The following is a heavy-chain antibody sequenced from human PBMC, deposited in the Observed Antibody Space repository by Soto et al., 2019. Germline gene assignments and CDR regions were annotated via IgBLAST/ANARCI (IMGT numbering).Heavy chain of an antibody. Sequence: QLQLQESGPGLVKPSETLSLTCTVSGGSISSSSYYWGWIRQPPGKGLEWIGSIYYSGSTYYNPSLKSRVTISVDTSKNQFSLKLSSATAADTAVYYCATTPTVTRAGAFDIWGQGTMVTVSS. D-gene: IGHD4-17*01. V-gene: IGHV4-39*01. CDR1: GGSISSSSYY. CDR2: IYYSGST. CDR3: ATTPTVTRAGAFDI. J-gene: IGHJ3*02.